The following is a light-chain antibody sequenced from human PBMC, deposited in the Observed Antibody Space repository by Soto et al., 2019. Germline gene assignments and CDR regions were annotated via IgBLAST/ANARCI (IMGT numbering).Light chain of an antibody. CDR3: QQYDNVPLT. Sequence: DFQMTQSPSTLSASVGDRVTITCRASQNIRSRLAWFQQKPGKAPKLLIYDASNLETGVPSRFSGSGSGTDFTLTISSLQPEDIATYYCQQYDNVPLTFGGGTKVEIK. CDR1: QNIRSR. J-gene: IGKJ4*01. V-gene: IGKV1-33*01. CDR2: DAS.